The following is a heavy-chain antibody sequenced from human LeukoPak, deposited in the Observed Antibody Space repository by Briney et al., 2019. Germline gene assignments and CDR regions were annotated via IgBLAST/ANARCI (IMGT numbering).Heavy chain of an antibody. CDR3: ARGGRWLQFYYFDY. D-gene: IGHD5-24*01. Sequence: PSETLSLTCTVSGGSISSSSYYWGWIRQPPGKGLEWIGSIYYSGSTYYNPSFKSRVTISVDTSKNQFSLKLSSVTAADAAVYYCARGGRWLQFYYFDYWGQGTLVTVSS. J-gene: IGHJ4*02. CDR1: GGSISSSSYY. CDR2: IYYSGST. V-gene: IGHV4-39*07.